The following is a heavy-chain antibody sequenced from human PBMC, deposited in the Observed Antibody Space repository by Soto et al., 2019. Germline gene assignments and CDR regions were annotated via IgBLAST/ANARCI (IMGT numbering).Heavy chain of an antibody. CDR3: ARGGYCSGASCAYMGHYYYYGMDV. J-gene: IGHJ6*02. CDR2: IYYSGST. CDR1: GGSISSSSYY. Sequence: SETLSLTCTVSGGSISSSSYYWGWIRQPPGKGLEWIGSIYYSGSTYYNPSLKSRVTISVDTSKNQFSLKLSSVTVADTAMYYCARGGYCSGASCAYMGHYYYYGMDVWGQGTTVTVSS. V-gene: IGHV4-39*01. D-gene: IGHD2-15*01.